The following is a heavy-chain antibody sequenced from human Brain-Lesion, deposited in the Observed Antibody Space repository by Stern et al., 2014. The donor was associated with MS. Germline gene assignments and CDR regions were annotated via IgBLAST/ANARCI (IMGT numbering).Heavy chain of an antibody. V-gene: IGHV1-2*02. J-gene: IGHJ6*02. CDR3: ARDQRGITIFGVVTDYYYLGMDV. D-gene: IGHD3-3*01. Sequence: QVQLVQSGAEVKKPGASVKVSCKTSGYIFTGYYIHWVRQAPGQGLEWMAWINPNTGGPKYAQKFQGRVPMSRDTSISTAYVELSSLTSDDTAVYYCARDQRGITIFGVVTDYYYLGMDVWGQGTTVTVSS. CDR1: GYIFTGYY. CDR2: INPNTGGP.